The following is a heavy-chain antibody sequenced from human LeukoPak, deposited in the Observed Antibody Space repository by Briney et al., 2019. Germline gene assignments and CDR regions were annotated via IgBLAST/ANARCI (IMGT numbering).Heavy chain of an antibody. CDR1: GYTFTVYY. CDR3: ARIWVRQGYWYFDL. J-gene: IGHJ2*01. Sequence: ASVKVSCTASGYTFTVYYMHWVRQAPGQGLEWMGRINPNSGGTNYAQKFQGRVTMTRDTSISTAYMELSRLRSDDTAVYYCARIWVRQGYWYFDLWGRGTLVTVSS. V-gene: IGHV1-2*06. D-gene: IGHD3-10*01. CDR2: INPNSGGT.